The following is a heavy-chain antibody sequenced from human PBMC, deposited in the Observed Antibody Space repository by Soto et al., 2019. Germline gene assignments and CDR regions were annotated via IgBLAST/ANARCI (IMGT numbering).Heavy chain of an antibody. CDR1: GGTFSSYA. Sequence: ASVKVSCKASGGTFSSYAISWVRQAPGQGLEWMGGIIPIFGTANYAQKYQGRVTITADESTSTAYMELSSLRSEYTAVYYCAGDLGLLRLGELSPIRFDYWGQGTRVTVSS. CDR2: IIPIFGTA. J-gene: IGHJ4*02. CDR3: AGDLGLLRLGELSPIRFDY. D-gene: IGHD3-16*02. V-gene: IGHV1-69*13.